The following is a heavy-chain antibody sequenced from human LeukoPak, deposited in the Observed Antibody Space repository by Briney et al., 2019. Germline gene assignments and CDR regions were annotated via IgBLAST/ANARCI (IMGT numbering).Heavy chain of an antibody. V-gene: IGHV3-48*01. Sequence: GGSLRLSWAASGFTFSSYSMNWVRQAPGKGLEWVSYISSSSSTIYYADSVKGRFTISRDKAKNSLYLQMNSLRAEDTAVYYCARGEYSSSWYWSTGNWFDPWGQGTLVTVSS. CDR1: GFTFSSYS. CDR2: ISSSSSTI. CDR3: ARGEYSSSWYWSTGNWFDP. D-gene: IGHD6-13*01. J-gene: IGHJ5*02.